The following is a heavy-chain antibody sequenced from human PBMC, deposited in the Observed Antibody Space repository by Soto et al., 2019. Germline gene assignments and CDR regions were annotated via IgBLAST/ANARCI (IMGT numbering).Heavy chain of an antibody. CDR2: INHSGST. V-gene: IGHV4-34*01. J-gene: IGHJ6*02. Sequence: SETLSLTCAVYGGSFSGYYWSWIRQPPGKGLEWIGEINHSGSTNYNPSLKSRVTISVDTSKNQFSLKLSSVTAADTAVYHCARVTTIFGVVIRDYYYGMDVWGQGTTVTVSS. CDR1: GGSFSGYY. CDR3: ARVTTIFGVVIRDYYYGMDV. D-gene: IGHD3-3*01.